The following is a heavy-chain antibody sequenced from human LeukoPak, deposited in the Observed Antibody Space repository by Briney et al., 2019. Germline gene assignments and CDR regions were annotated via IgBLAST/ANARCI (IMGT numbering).Heavy chain of an antibody. CDR3: ARVTGYMIEDYFDY. Sequence: SETLSLTCTVSGAFITSGKYYWVWIRQPPGKGLEWIGTIYYSGNAYYNPSLKSRVTISVDTSKNQFSLKLRSVTAADTAVYYCARVTGYMIEDYFDYWGQGILVTVSS. CDR2: IYYSGNA. CDR1: GAFITSGKYY. V-gene: IGHV4-39*07. J-gene: IGHJ4*02. D-gene: IGHD3-9*01.